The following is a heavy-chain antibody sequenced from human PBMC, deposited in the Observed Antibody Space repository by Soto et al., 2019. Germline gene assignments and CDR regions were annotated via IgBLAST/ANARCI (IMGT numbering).Heavy chain of an antibody. D-gene: IGHD4-17*01. Sequence: EVQLVESGGGLVKPGGSLRLSCAASGFTFSSYSMNWVRQAPGKGLEWVSSISSSSSYIYYADSVKGRYTISRDNAKNSRYMHKKSLRAQDTAVSFCARARHGDYAGYWGQGTLVTVSS. V-gene: IGHV3-21*01. CDR1: GFTFSSYS. CDR3: ARARHGDYAGY. J-gene: IGHJ4*02. CDR2: ISSSSSYI.